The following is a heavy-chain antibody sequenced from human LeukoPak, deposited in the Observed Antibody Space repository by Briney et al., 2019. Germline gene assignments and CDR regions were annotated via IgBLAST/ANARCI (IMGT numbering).Heavy chain of an antibody. J-gene: IGHJ4*02. V-gene: IGHV4-4*09. Sequence: SETLSLTCTVSGGSFSSYYRSWIRQPPGKGLEWIGYIYTSGSTTYNPSLMSRVTISVDTSRNQFSLKLSSVTAADTPVYYCARSYSSSCYFDYWGQGTLVTVSS. D-gene: IGHD6-6*01. CDR2: IYTSGST. CDR3: ARSYSSSCYFDY. CDR1: GGSFSSYY.